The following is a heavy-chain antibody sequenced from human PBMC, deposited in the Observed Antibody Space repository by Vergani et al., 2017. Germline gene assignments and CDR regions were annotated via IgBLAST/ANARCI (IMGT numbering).Heavy chain of an antibody. Sequence: VQLVESGGGVVQPGRSLRLSCAASGFTFSSYAMSWVRQAPGKGLEWVSAISGSGGSTYYADSVKGRFTISRDNSQNTLYLQMNSLRAEDTAVYYCAKHPTAAGRAYYFDYWGQGTLVTVSS. J-gene: IGHJ4*02. CDR1: GFTFSSYA. V-gene: IGHV3-23*04. CDR2: ISGSGGST. D-gene: IGHD6-13*01. CDR3: AKHPTAAGRAYYFDY.